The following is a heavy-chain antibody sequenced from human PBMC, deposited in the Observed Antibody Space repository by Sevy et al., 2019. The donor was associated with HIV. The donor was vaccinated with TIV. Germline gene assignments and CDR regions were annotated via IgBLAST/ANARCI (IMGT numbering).Heavy chain of an antibody. J-gene: IGHJ4*02. CDR3: ALTESLDQ. Sequence: ASVKVSCKASGYIFSDYYMNCVRQAPGQGLEWMGWITPKSGGTKYAQKFQGRVTMTRDTSISTAYMELRRLRSDDTALYYWALTESLDQWGQGTLVTVSS. D-gene: IGHD2-21*02. CDR2: ITPKSGGT. V-gene: IGHV1-2*02. CDR1: GYIFSDYY.